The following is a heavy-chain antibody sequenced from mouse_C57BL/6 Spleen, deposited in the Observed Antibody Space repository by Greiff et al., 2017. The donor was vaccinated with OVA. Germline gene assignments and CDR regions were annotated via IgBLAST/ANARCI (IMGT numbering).Heavy chain of an antibody. Sequence: EVNVVESGGDLVKPGGSLKLSCAASGFTFSSYGMSWVRQTPDKRLEWVATISSGGSYTYYPDSVKGRFTISRDNAKNTLYLQMSSLKSEDTAMYYCARHEYSNYFAYWGQGTLVTVSA. CDR1: GFTFSSYG. V-gene: IGHV5-6*01. CDR2: ISSGGSYT. CDR3: ARHEYSNYFAY. J-gene: IGHJ3*01. D-gene: IGHD2-5*01.